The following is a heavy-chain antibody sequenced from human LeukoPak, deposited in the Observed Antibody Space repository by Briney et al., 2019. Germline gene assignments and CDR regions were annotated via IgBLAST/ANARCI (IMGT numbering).Heavy chain of an antibody. Sequence: GASVKVSCKASGYTFTSYGISWVRQAPGQGLEWMGWISAYNGNTNYAQKLQGRVTMTTDTSTSTAYMELRSLRSDDTAVYYCARPALSYYYDSSGPGDYWGQGTLVTVSS. CDR2: ISAYNGNT. CDR3: ARPALSYYYDSSGPGDY. J-gene: IGHJ4*02. CDR1: GYTFTSYG. V-gene: IGHV1-18*01. D-gene: IGHD3-22*01.